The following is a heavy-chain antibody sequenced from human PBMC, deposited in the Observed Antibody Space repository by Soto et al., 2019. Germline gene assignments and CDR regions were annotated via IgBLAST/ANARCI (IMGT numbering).Heavy chain of an antibody. V-gene: IGHV3-30*18. J-gene: IGHJ4*02. CDR3: AKDRDSSGWSFSD. CDR2: ISYDGSNK. CDR1: GFTFSSYG. Sequence: LRLSCAASGFTFSSYGMHWVRQAPGKGLEWVAVISYDGSNKYYADSVKGRFTISRDNSKNTLYLQMNSLRAEDTAVYYCAKDRDSSGWSFSDWGQGTLVTVSS. D-gene: IGHD6-19*01.